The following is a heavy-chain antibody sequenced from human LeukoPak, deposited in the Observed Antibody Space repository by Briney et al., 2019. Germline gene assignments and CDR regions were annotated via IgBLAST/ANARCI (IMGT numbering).Heavy chain of an antibody. CDR2: ISAYNGNT. CDR1: GYTFTSYG. D-gene: IGHD3-22*01. Sequence: VGSVKVSCEASGYTFTSYGISWVRPAPGQGLEWVGWISAYNGNTNYAQKLQGRVTRTTDKSTSTAYMELRSLISDDTAVYYCTRGGSSGYDFSYGPDYWGQGTLVTVSS. J-gene: IGHJ4*02. V-gene: IGHV1-18*01. CDR3: TRGGSSGYDFSYGPDY.